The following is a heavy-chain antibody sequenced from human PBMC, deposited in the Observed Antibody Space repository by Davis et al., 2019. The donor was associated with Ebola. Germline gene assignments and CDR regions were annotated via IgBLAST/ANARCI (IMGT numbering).Heavy chain of an antibody. Sequence: GESLKISCAASGFTFSSYAMHWVRQAPGKGLEYVSAISSNGGSTYYADSVKGRFTISRDNSKNTLYLQMGSRRAEDMAVYYCARDDRGGTFDYWGQGTLVTVSS. CDR3: ARDDRGGTFDY. CDR2: ISSNGGST. V-gene: IGHV3-64*02. D-gene: IGHD1-26*01. J-gene: IGHJ4*02. CDR1: GFTFSSYA.